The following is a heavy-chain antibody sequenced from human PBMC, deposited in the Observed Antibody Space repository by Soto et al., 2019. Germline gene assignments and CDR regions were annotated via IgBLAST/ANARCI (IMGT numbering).Heavy chain of an antibody. D-gene: IGHD3-3*01. CDR1: GFTFSSYG. CDR3: AKAGFWSGYYSLVDY. V-gene: IGHV3-9*01. CDR2: ISWNSGSI. J-gene: IGHJ4*02. Sequence: GGSLRLSCAASGFTFSSYGMRWVRQAPGKGLEWVSGISWNSGSIGYADSVKGRFTISRDNAKNSLYLQMNSLRAEDTALYYCAKAGFWSGYYSLVDYWGQGTLVTVSS.